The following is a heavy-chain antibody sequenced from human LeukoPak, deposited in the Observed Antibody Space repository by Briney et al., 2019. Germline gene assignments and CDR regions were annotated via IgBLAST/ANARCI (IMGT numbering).Heavy chain of an antibody. D-gene: IGHD2-15*01. CDR1: GGSISSSSYY. Sequence: SETLSLTSTVSGGSISSSSYYWGWIRHPPGKGLEWIGSIYYSGSTYYNPSLKSRVTISVDTSRYQFSLKLSSVTGAGTAVYYSARGLVVVVTATYYFDYWGQGTLVTVSS. J-gene: IGHJ4*02. CDR3: ARGLVVVVTATYYFDY. V-gene: IGHV4-39*01. CDR2: IYYSGST.